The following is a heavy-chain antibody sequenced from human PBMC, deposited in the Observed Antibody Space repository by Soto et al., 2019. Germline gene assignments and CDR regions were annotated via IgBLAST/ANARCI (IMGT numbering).Heavy chain of an antibody. CDR2: TSNSGST. CDR1: GGSITSSGYY. J-gene: IGHJ4*02. D-gene: IGHD2-2*01. V-gene: IGHV4-31*03. CDR3: ARGGGSTKVDY. Sequence: QVQLQESGPGLVKPSQTLSLTCTVSGGSITSSGYYWSWIRQHPGEGLEWIGFTSNSGSTSYNPSXKXXVTIPVDPSSNQFSLNLKSVTAADTAVYYCARGGGSTKVDYWGQGTLVTVSP.